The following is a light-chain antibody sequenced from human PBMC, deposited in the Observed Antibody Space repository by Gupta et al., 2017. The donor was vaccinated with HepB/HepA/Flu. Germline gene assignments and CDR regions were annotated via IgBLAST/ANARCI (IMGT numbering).Light chain of an antibody. J-gene: IGLJ3*02. Sequence: QAVLTQPSSLFASPGASASLTCTLRSGLNFGPYRIYWYQQRPGSPPQYLLRYKSDSDKQQGSGVPSRFSGSKDASANAGILLISGLQSEDEADYYCMIWHSSAWVFGGGTKLTVL. CDR2: YKSDSDK. CDR3: MIWHSSAWV. V-gene: IGLV5-45*02. CDR1: SGLNFGPYR.